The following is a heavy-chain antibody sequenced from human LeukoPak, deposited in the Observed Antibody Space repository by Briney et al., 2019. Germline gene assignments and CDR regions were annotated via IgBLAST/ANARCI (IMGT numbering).Heavy chain of an antibody. V-gene: IGHV3-23*01. CDR1: GFTFSNYA. J-gene: IGHJ4*02. CDR2: INDSGGST. D-gene: IGHD6-6*01. CDR3: AKALGYSSSSGLGY. Sequence: GGSLRLSCEASGFTFSNYAMSWVRQAPGKGLEWVSGINDSGGSTWYADSVEGRFTISRDNSKNTLYLQMNSLRAEDTAVYFCAKALGYSSSSGLGYWGQGTLVTVSS.